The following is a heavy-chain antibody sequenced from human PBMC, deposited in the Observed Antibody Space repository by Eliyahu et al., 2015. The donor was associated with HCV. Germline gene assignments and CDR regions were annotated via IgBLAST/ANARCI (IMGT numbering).Heavy chain of an antibody. CDR3: AKDASAVMTHLNS. CDR1: GFTFNNFG. D-gene: IGHD2-21*01. Sequence: QVDLVESGGGVVQPGRSLRLSCXASGFTFNNFGMHWVRQAPGKGLQWVAVISYDGRNKYFADSVKGRFTISRDNSKNTLYLEMSTLRLEDTAVYYCAKDASAVMTHLNSWGQGTPVIVSS. V-gene: IGHV3-30*18. CDR2: ISYDGRNK. J-gene: IGHJ4*02.